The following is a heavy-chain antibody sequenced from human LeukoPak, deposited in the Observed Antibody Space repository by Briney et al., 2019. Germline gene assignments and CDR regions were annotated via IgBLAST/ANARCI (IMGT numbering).Heavy chain of an antibody. J-gene: IGHJ6*02. Sequence: GASVKVSCKASGYTFTSYYMHWVRQAPGQGLEWMGIINPSGGSTSYAQKFQGRVTMTRDTSTSTVYMELSSPRSEDTAVYYCARGYSSSWYPGYYYYYGMDVWGQGTTVTVSS. V-gene: IGHV1-46*01. CDR1: GYTFTSYY. CDR2: INPSGGST. D-gene: IGHD6-13*01. CDR3: ARGYSSSWYPGYYYYYGMDV.